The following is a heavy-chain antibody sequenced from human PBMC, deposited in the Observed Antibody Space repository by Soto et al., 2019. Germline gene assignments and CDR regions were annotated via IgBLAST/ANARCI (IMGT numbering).Heavy chain of an antibody. CDR3: ARDGYCSGGSCYSGFDY. Sequence: ASVKVSCKASGYTFTSYAMHWVRQAPGQRLEWIGWINAGNGNTKYSQKLQGRVTITRDTSASTAYMELSSLRSEDTAVYYCARDGYCSGGSCYSGFDYWGQGTLVTVSS. V-gene: IGHV1-3*01. CDR2: INAGNGNT. CDR1: GYTFTSYA. J-gene: IGHJ4*02. D-gene: IGHD2-15*01.